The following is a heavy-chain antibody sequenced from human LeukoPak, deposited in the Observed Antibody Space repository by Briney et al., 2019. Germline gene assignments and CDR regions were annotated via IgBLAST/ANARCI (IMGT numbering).Heavy chain of an antibody. V-gene: IGHV4-38-2*02. CDR2: IYHSGST. CDR1: GYSISSGYY. CDR3: ARGPNGSSWYRLYYMDV. Sequence: SETLSLTCTVSGYSISSGYYWGWIRPPPGKGLEWIGSIYHSGSTYYNPSLKSRVTISVDTSKNQFSLKLSSVTAADTAVYYCARGPNGSSWYRLYYMDVWGKGTTVTISS. J-gene: IGHJ6*03. D-gene: IGHD6-13*01.